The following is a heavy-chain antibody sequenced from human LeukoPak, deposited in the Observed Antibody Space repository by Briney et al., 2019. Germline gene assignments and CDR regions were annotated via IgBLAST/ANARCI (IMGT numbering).Heavy chain of an antibody. CDR3: ARDLSSNWYNFAY. V-gene: IGHV3-30*02. Sequence: GGSLRLSCSASVVIFSIYGMHWVRQAPGKGLGWGTFIRYDGSNQYYADSVKGRFTISRDNAKNSLFLQMNSLRVEDTALYYCARDLSSNWYNFAYWGQGTLVTVSS. J-gene: IGHJ4*02. D-gene: IGHD6-13*01. CDR2: IRYDGSNQ. CDR1: VVIFSIYG.